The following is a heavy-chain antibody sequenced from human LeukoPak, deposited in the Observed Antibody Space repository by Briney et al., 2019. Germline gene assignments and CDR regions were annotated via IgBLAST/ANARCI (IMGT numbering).Heavy chain of an antibody. J-gene: IGHJ4*02. CDR1: GYTFTSYY. CDR3: ARDFGSYQSTKILDY. V-gene: IGHV1-46*01. CDR2: IDPSGGIT. Sequence: WASVKVSCKASGYTFTSYYMHGVGQARGQGLAWMGIIDPSGGITSYAQKFPGRVTMTRDMSTSIVYMELSSLRSEDTAVYYCARDFGSYQSTKILDYWGQGTLITVSS. D-gene: IGHD1-26*01.